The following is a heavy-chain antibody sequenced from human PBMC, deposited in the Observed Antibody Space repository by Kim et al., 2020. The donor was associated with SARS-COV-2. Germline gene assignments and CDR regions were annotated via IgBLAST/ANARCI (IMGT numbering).Heavy chain of an antibody. CDR1: GGSISSYY. J-gene: IGHJ4*02. V-gene: IGHV4-59*01. D-gene: IGHD2-21*02. CDR3: ARVGEAYCGGDCDGYFDY. Sequence: SETLSLTCTVSGGSISSYYWSWIRQPPGKGLEWIGYIYYSGSTNYNPSLQSRVTISVDTSKNQFSLKLSSVTAADTAVYYCARVGEAYCGGDCDGYFDYWGQGTLVTVSS. CDR2: IYYSGST.